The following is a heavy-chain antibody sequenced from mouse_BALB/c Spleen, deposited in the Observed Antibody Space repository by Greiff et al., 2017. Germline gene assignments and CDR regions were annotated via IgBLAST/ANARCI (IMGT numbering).Heavy chain of an antibody. CDR2: INPYNDGT. D-gene: IGHD2-1*01. V-gene: IGHV1-14*01. CDR1: GYTFTSYV. CDR3: AREGPYGNYAWFAY. J-gene: IGHJ3*01. Sequence: EVKLVESGPELVKPGASVKMSCKASGYTFTSYVMHWVKQKPGQGLEWIGYINPYNDGTKYNEKFKGKATLTSDKSSSTAYMELSSLTSEDSAVYYCAREGPYGNYAWFAYWGQGTLVTVSA.